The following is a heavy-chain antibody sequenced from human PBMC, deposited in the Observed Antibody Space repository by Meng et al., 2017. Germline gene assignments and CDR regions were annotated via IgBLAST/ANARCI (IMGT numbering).Heavy chain of an antibody. V-gene: IGHV1-8*01. J-gene: IGHJ4*02. CDR3: ARGRNFYGEEGDFDY. D-gene: IGHD4-17*01. Sequence: HVEWVVSGAGGNKPGGSVKVSCKASGSTFTSYDIHWVRQATGQGLEWMGWMNPNSGNTGYAQKFQGRVTMTRNTSISTAYMGLSSLRSEDTAVYYCARGRNFYGEEGDFDYWGQGTLVTVSS. CDR1: GSTFTSYD. CDR2: MNPNSGNT.